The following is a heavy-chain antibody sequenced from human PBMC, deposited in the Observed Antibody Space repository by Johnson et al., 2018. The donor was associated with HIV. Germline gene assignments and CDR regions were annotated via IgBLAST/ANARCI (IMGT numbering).Heavy chain of an antibody. Sequence: HLVESGGGLVQPGRSLRLSCAASGFTFDDYAMHWVRQAPGKGLEWVSGISWNSGSIGYADSVKGRFTISRDSSKDTLYLQMNSLRAEDTAVFYCARTSEWATYQDAFDIWGQGTMVSVSS. CDR1: GFTFDDYA. CDR2: ISWNSGSI. V-gene: IGHV3-9*01. CDR3: ARTSEWATYQDAFDI. D-gene: IGHD1-26*01. J-gene: IGHJ3*02.